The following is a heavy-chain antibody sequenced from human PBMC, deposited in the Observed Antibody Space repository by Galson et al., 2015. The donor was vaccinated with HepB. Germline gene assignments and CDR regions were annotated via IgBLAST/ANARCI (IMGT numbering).Heavy chain of an antibody. Sequence: QSGAEVKKSGESLKISCKGSGYSFASYWIGWVRQMPGKGLEWMGIIYPGASDTRYTPSFQGQVTFSADDSINTAYLQWSSLKASDTAMYYCARLSHSNYDMDVWGEGTTVTVSS. CDR2: IYPGASDT. CDR1: GYSFASYW. D-gene: IGHD4-11*01. CDR3: ARLSHSNYDMDV. V-gene: IGHV5-51*03. J-gene: IGHJ6*04.